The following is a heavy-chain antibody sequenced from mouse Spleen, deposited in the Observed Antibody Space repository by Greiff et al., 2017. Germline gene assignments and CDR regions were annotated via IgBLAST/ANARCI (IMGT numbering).Heavy chain of an antibody. Sequence: VKLMESGAELVRPGASVTLSCKASGYTFTDYEMHWVKQTPVHGLEWIGAIDPETGGTAYNQKFKGKAILTADKSSSTAYMELRSLTSEDSAVYYCTRGEEGYYYWGQGTLVTVSA. CDR1: GYTFTDYE. CDR3: TRGEEGYYY. V-gene: IGHV1-15*01. CDR2: IDPETGGT. D-gene: IGHD2-3*01. J-gene: IGHJ3*01.